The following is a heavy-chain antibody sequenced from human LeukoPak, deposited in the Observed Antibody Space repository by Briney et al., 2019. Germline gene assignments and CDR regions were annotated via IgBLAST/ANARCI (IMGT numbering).Heavy chain of an antibody. D-gene: IGHD3-22*01. CDR2: MSSDENAI. CDR3: REGEHYYDHSASFAY. CDR1: GFTFTVCL. V-gene: IGHV3-30-3*01. Sequence: GGSVRLFCAASGFTFTVCLVHCVRDARGEGVEWVALMSSDENAIFYADSVKGRFTITRDNSKNTLYLQMNSLRAEDTALYCLREGEHYYDHSASFAYWGRGPLVTVSS. J-gene: IGHJ4*02.